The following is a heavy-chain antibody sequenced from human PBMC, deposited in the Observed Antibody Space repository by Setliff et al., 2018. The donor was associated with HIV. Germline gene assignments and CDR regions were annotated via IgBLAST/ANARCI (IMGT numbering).Heavy chain of an antibody. CDR1: GYSFTKFW. V-gene: IGHV5-51*01. J-gene: IGHJ3*01. D-gene: IGHD3-3*01. CDR2: IYPGDSDT. CDR3: ARRLLTRSGVALGAFDL. Sequence: PGESLKISCQASGYSFTKFWIGWVRQMPGKGLEWMGLIYPGDSDTRYSPSFQGQVTISADKSTNTLFLQLSGLKASDTAMYYCARRLLTRSGVALGAFDLWGQGTMVTVSS.